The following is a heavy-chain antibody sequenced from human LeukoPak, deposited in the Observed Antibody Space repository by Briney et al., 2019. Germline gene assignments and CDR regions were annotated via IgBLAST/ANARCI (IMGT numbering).Heavy chain of an antibody. Sequence: GASVKVSCKASGYSFSNSDINWVRQATGQGLEWMGWMSPKSGNAGYGHNFQGRLTFTRNTSITTAYMELSSLTSDDTAVYYCARVTKDGTAADYWGQGTLVTVSS. J-gene: IGHJ4*02. V-gene: IGHV1-8*03. D-gene: IGHD5-24*01. CDR1: GYSFSNSD. CDR3: ARVTKDGTAADY. CDR2: MSPKSGNA.